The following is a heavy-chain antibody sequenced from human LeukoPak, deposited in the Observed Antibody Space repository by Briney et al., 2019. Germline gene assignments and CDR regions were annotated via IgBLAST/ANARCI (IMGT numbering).Heavy chain of an antibody. CDR3: AKWGDYDVLTGYYVSDY. Sequence: GASLRLSCAAPGFTFSNYAMSWVRQAPGKGLEWVSAITGSGGNTYYADSVKGRFTISRDNSKNTVFLQMNSLRAEDTAVYYCAKWGDYDVLTGYYVSDYWGQGTLVTVSS. D-gene: IGHD3-9*01. J-gene: IGHJ4*02. CDR1: GFTFSNYA. CDR2: ITGSGGNT. V-gene: IGHV3-23*01.